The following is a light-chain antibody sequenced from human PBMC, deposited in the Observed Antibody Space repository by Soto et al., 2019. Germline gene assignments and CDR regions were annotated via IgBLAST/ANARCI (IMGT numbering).Light chain of an antibody. CDR2: EVS. V-gene: IGLV2-14*01. CDR1: SSDVGGYNY. Sequence: QSVLTQPASVSGSPGQSITISCTGTSSDVGGYNYVSWYQQHPGKAPKLMIYEVSNRPSGVSNRFSGSKSGNTASLTISGLQAEDEADYNCSSYTSNSSWVFGGGTKLTVL. CDR3: SSYTSNSSWV. J-gene: IGLJ3*02.